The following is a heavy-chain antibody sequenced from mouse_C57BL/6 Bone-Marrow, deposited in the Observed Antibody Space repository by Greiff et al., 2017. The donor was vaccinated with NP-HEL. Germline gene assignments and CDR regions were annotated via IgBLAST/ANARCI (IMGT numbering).Heavy chain of an antibody. V-gene: IGHV8-8*01. Sequence: ESGPGILQPSQTLSLTCSFSGFSLSTFGMGVGWIRQPSGKGLEWLAHIWWDDDKYYNPALKSRLTISKDTSKNQVFLKIANVDTAATATYYCARITYYYGSSYVWFAYWGQGTLVTVSA. D-gene: IGHD1-1*01. CDR2: IWWDDDK. CDR3: ARITYYYGSSYVWFAY. CDR1: GFSLSTFGMG. J-gene: IGHJ3*01.